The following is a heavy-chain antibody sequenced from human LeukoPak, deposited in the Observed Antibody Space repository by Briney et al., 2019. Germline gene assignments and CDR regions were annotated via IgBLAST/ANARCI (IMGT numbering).Heavy chain of an antibody. CDR1: KFTFNDIH. CDR3: ARGPGSNSWDLSLGGRYYFGF. V-gene: IGHV3-11*01. Sequence: GYLSFNCSAYKFTFNDIHMSRHPPAPGKGLKWFLYLSSIRTNRYYADSVKDRCTGTSNYAKNSLYLQMISLGTEDTAVYFCARGPGSNSWDLSLGGRYYFGFWGQGTLVTVSS. J-gene: IGHJ4*02. D-gene: IGHD6-13*01. CDR2: LSSIRTNR.